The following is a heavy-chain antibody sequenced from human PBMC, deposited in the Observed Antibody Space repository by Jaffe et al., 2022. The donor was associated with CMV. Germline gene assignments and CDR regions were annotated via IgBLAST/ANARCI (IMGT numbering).Heavy chain of an antibody. D-gene: IGHD5-12*01. CDR1: GFTFSSYG. V-gene: IGHV3-30*18. CDR2: ISYDGSNK. Sequence: QVQLVESGGGVVQPGRSLRLSCAASGFTFSSYGMHWVRQAPGKGLEWVAVISYDGSNKYYADSVKGRFTISRDNSKNTLYLQMNSLRAEDTAVYYCAKEGGYQGYFDYWGQGTLVTVSS. CDR3: AKEGGYQGYFDY. J-gene: IGHJ4*02.